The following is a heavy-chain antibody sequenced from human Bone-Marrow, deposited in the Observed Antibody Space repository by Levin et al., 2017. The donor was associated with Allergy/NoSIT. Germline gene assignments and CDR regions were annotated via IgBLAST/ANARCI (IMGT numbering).Heavy chain of an antibody. V-gene: IGHV3-49*03. D-gene: IGHD6-19*01. CDR2: IRGKAYGGRT. J-gene: IGHJ6*02. Sequence: GESLKISCTSSAITFGDYAMSWFRQAPGKGLEWVAFIRGKAYGGRTQYAASVSGRFTISRDDSKSIVYLQMSSLKPEDTAVYYCTSTSGWYDDNYFGMDVWGQGTTVTVSS. CDR3: TSTSGWYDDNYFGMDV. CDR1: AITFGDYA.